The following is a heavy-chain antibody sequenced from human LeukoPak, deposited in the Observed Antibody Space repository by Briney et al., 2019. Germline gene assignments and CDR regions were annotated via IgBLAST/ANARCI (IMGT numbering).Heavy chain of an antibody. CDR1: GGTFSSYA. D-gene: IGHD6-13*01. CDR2: IIPIIGTA. V-gene: IGHV1-69*05. CDR3: ASHSSSWYNAFDI. J-gene: IGHJ3*02. Sequence: ASVKVSCKASGGTFSSYAISWVRQAPGQGLEWMGRIIPIIGTANYAQKFQGRVTITTDESTSTAYMELSSLRSEDTAVYYCASHSSSWYNAFDIWGQGTMVTVSS.